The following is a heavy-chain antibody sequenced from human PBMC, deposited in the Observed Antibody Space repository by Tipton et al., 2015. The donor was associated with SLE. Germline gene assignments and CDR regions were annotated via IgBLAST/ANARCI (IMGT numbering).Heavy chain of an antibody. CDR2: INDSGDIR. D-gene: IGHD3-22*01. CDR3: AMGTYGRGWDI. CDR1: GFNFDDYG. J-gene: IGHJ3*02. V-gene: IGHV3-23*01. Sequence: SLRLSCAASGFNFDDYGMSWVRQAPGKGLEWVSGINDSGDIRDYIDSVQGRFTISRDTSKNTLYLQMNSLRAEDTAVYYCAMGTYGRGWDIWGQGAMVTVSS.